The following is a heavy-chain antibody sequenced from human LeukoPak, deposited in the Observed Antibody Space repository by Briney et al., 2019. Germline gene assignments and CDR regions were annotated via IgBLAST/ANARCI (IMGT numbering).Heavy chain of an antibody. CDR2: IIPILGIA. V-gene: IGHV1-69*04. J-gene: IGHJ5*02. D-gene: IGHD3-3*01. CDR3: ARGVTIFGVDYNWFDP. Sequence: SVRVSCKASGGTFSSYAISWVRQAPGQGLGWMGRIIPILGIANYAQKFQGRVTITADKSTSTAYMELSSLRSEDTAVYYCARGVTIFGVDYNWFDPWGQGTLVTVSS. CDR1: GGTFSSYA.